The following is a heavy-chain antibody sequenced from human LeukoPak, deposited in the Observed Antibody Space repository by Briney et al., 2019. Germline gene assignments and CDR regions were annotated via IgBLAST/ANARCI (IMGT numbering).Heavy chain of an antibody. CDR3: AKDVGSYPSGGAP. CDR1: GFTVSANY. J-gene: IGHJ3*01. Sequence: PGGSLRLSCAASGFTVSANYISWVRQAPGKGLDWVSVIYSGGSTYYADSVKGRFTISRDNMKHTVYLQMNSLRAEDTALYYCAKDVGSYPSGGAPWGQGTMVTVSA. CDR2: IYSGGST. D-gene: IGHD6-25*01. V-gene: IGHV3-53*01.